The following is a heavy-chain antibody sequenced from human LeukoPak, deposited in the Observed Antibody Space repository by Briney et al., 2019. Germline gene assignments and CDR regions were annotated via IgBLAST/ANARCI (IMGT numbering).Heavy chain of an antibody. D-gene: IGHD4-23*01. CDR2: IYYSGST. CDR1: GGSISSSSYY. V-gene: IGHV4-39*07. CDR3: ARDGADYGGNSGGYFYYYYMDV. J-gene: IGHJ6*03. Sequence: SETLSLTCTVSGGSISSSSYYWGWIRQPPGKGLEWNGCIYYSGSTYYHPSLKSRVTISVDTSKNQFSLKLSSVTAAGTAVYFCARDGADYGGNSGGYFYYYYMDVWGKGTTVTVSS.